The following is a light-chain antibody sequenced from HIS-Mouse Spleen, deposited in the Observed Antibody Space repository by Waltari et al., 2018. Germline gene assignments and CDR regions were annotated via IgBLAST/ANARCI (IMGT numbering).Light chain of an antibody. V-gene: IGLV1-44*01. J-gene: IGLJ2*01. CDR2: SNN. Sequence: QSVLTQPPSASGTPGQRVTTSCSGSSSNIGSTTVNWHQQLPGTAPKLLIYSNNQRPSGVPDRFSGSKSGTSASLAISGLQSEDEADYYCAAWDDSLNGVVFGGGTKLTVL. CDR3: AAWDDSLNGVV. CDR1: SSNIGSTT.